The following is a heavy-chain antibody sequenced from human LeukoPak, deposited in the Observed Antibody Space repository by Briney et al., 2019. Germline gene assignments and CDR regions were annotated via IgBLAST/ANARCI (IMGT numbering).Heavy chain of an antibody. CDR1: GGSISSYY. D-gene: IGHD2-15*01. Sequence: SETLSLTCTVSGGSISSYYWSWIRQPPGKGLEWIGYIYYSGSTNYNPSLKSRVTISVDTSKNQFSLKLSSVTAADTAVYYCARSYCSGGSCYPFDYWGQGTLVTVSS. CDR2: IYYSGST. CDR3: ARSYCSGGSCYPFDY. J-gene: IGHJ4*02. V-gene: IGHV4-59*08.